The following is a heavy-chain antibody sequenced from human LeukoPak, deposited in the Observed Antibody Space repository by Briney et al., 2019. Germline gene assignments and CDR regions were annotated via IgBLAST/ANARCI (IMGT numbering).Heavy chain of an antibody. CDR3: AREGPDAFDI. V-gene: IGHV6-1*01. J-gene: IGHJ3*02. Sequence: SQTLSLTCAISGDSVSTNSAAWNWVRQSPSRGLEWLGGTYYRSKWHNDYAVSVKSRISINPDTSKNQLSLQLNSVTPEDTAVYYCAREGPDAFDIWGQGTMVTVSS. CDR1: GDSVSTNSAA. CDR2: TYYRSKWHN.